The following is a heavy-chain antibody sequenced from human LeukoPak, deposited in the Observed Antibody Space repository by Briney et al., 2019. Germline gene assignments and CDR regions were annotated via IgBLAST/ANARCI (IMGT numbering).Heavy chain of an antibody. V-gene: IGHV3-21*01. CDR1: GFTFSSYS. CDR3: ARFGGYCSGGSCYSDY. D-gene: IGHD2-15*01. CDR2: ISSSSSYI. J-gene: IGHJ4*02. Sequence: GGSLRLSCAASGFTFSSYSMNWVRQAPGKGLEWVSSISSSSSYIYYADSVKGRFTISRDNAKNSPYLQMNSLRAEDTAVYYCARFGGYCSGGSCYSDYWGQGTLVTVSS.